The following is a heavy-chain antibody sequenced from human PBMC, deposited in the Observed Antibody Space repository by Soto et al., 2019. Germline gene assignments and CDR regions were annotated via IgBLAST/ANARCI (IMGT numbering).Heavy chain of an antibody. V-gene: IGHV4-59*01. CDR2: IYYSGST. Sequence: PSETLSLTCTVSGGSISSYDWSWIRQPPGKGLEWIGYIYYSGSTNYNPSLKSRVTISVDTSKNQFSLKLSSVTAADTAVYYCARDRPGGYSGYDYIPLAYWGQGTLVTVSS. D-gene: IGHD5-12*01. J-gene: IGHJ4*02. CDR1: GGSISSYD. CDR3: ARDRPGGYSGYDYIPLAY.